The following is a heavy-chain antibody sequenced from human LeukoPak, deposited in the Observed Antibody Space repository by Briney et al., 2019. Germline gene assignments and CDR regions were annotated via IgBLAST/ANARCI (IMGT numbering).Heavy chain of an antibody. CDR1: GGSFSGYY. D-gene: IGHD5-12*01. CDR3: ARVDLTTCGYIY. V-gene: IGHV4-34*01. CDR2: INHSGST. J-gene: IGHJ4*02. Sequence: SETLSLTCAVYGGSFSGYYWSWIGQPPGKGLEWIGEINHSGSTNYNPSLKSRVTISVDTSKNQFSLKLSSVTAADTAVYYCARVDLTTCGYIYWCRETLVAASS.